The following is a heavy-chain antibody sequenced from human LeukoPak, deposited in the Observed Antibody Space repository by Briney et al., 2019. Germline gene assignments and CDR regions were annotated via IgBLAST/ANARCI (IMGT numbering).Heavy chain of an antibody. J-gene: IGHJ4*02. Sequence: PGGSLRLSCAASGFTFSDYYMSGIRQAPGKGLEWVSYISSSSSYTRYADSVKGRFTISRDNAKNSLYLQMNSLRVEDTALYLCARVGSGWYHGDYWGQGTLVTVSS. V-gene: IGHV3-11*05. CDR1: GFTFSDYY. CDR2: ISSSSSYT. D-gene: IGHD6-19*01. CDR3: ARVGSGWYHGDY.